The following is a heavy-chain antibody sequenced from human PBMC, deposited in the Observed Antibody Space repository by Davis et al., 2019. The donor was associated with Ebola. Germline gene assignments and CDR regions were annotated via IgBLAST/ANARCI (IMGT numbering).Heavy chain of an antibody. D-gene: IGHD3-10*01. CDR2: MNPNSGST. CDR3: ARDLGFGVTDY. CDR1: GYTFTNYD. J-gene: IGHJ4*02. Sequence: ASVKVSCKASGYTFTNYDINWVRQATGQGLEWMGWMNPNSGSTGYAQKFQGRVTMTRNTSISTAYMELRSLRSDDTAVYYCARDLGFGVTDYWGQGTLVTVSS. V-gene: IGHV1-8*01.